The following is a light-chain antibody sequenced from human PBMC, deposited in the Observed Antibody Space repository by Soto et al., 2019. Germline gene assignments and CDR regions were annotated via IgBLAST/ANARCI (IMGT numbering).Light chain of an antibody. V-gene: IGKV3-15*01. CDR1: QSVSSN. J-gene: IGKJ2*01. CDR3: QQYNNWPPHT. Sequence: EIVMTQSLATLSVSPGERATLSCRASQSVSSNLAWYQQKPGQAPRLLIYGASTRATGIPARFSGSGSGTEFTLTISSLQSEDFAVYYCQQYNNWPPHTFGQGTKLEIK. CDR2: GAS.